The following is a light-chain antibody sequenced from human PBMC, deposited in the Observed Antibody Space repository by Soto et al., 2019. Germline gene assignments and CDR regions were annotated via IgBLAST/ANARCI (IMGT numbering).Light chain of an antibody. Sequence: EIVLTQSPGTLSLSLGERATLSCRASQGVTRNSLAWYQQKPGQAPSLVIYGAYSRAAGVPDRFSGRGSGTDFTLTISRREPEDCAVYYCQQYSTSVRTFGQGTKVEV. J-gene: IGKJ1*01. V-gene: IGKV3-20*01. CDR1: QGVTRNS. CDR3: QQYSTSVRT. CDR2: GAY.